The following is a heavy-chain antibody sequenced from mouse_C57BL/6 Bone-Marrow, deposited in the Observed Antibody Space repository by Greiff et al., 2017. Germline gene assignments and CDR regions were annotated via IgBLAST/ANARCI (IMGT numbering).Heavy chain of an antibody. J-gene: IGHJ2*01. Sequence: VQLQQSGPELVKPGASVKISCKASGYTFTDYYMNWVKQSHGKSLEWIGDINPNNGGTSYNQKFKGKATLTVDKSSSTAYMELRSLTSEDSAVYYCARAPFPWGQGTTLTVSS. V-gene: IGHV1-26*01. CDR3: ARAPFP. CDR1: GYTFTDYY. CDR2: INPNNGGT.